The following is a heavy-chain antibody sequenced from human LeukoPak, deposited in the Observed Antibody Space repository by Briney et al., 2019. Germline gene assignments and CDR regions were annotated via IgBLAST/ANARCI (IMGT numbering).Heavy chain of an antibody. CDR1: GGTFSSYA. CDR3: ARVTHYEILTGYPDVYGMDV. Sequence: GASVKVSCKASGGTFSSYAISWVRQAPGQELEWMGGIIPIFGTANYAQKFQSRVTITADESTSTAYMELSSLRSEDTAVYYCARVTHYEILTGYPDVYGMDVWGKGTTVTVSS. V-gene: IGHV1-69*01. J-gene: IGHJ6*04. CDR2: IIPIFGTA. D-gene: IGHD3-9*01.